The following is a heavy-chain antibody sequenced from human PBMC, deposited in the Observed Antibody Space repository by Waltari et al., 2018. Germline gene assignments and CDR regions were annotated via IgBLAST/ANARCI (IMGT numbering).Heavy chain of an antibody. CDR1: GGSISNYY. Sequence: QVQLQESGPGLVKPSETLSLTCTVSGGSISNYYWSWIRRPPGKGLEWIGYIYYTGSTNYNPSLKSRVTISVDTSKNQFSLNLNSVTAADTAMYYCASGEAYVARGGMDVWGQGTTVTVSS. J-gene: IGHJ6*02. D-gene: IGHD3-10*01. CDR2: IYYTGST. CDR3: ASGEAYVARGGMDV. V-gene: IGHV4-59*01.